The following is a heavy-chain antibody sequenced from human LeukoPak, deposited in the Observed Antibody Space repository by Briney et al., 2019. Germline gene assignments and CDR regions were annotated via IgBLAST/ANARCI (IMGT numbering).Heavy chain of an antibody. D-gene: IGHD6-13*01. CDR1: GGSFSGYY. J-gene: IGHJ4*02. Sequence: SETLSLTCAVYGGSFSGYYWSWIRQPPGKGLEWIGEINHSGSTNYNPSLKSRVTISVDTSKNQFSLKLSSVTAADTAVYYCARDILAGYSSSWYGDFDYWGQGTLVTVSS. V-gene: IGHV4-34*01. CDR2: INHSGST. CDR3: ARDILAGYSSSWYGDFDY.